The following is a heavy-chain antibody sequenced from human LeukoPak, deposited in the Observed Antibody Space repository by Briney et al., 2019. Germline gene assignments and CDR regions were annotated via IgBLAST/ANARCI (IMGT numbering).Heavy chain of an antibody. CDR1: GYTFTIYD. J-gene: IGHJ3*02. CDR2: ISAYNGNT. D-gene: IGHD2-2*01. CDR3: ARGPPAIEALDI. V-gene: IGHV1-18*01. Sequence: ASVKVSCKASGYTFTIYDITWVRQAPGQGLEWMGWISAYNGNTNFAQKLQGRVTMTTDTSTSTAYMELRSLRYDDTAVYYCARGPPAIEALDIWGQGTMVTVSS.